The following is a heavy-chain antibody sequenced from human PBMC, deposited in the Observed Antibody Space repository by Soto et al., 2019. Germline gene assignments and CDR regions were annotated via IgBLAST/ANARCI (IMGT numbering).Heavy chain of an antibody. J-gene: IGHJ4*02. D-gene: IGHD4-17*01. CDR1: GFTFSTYG. V-gene: IGHV3-23*01. CDR2: VSYTGDTT. Sequence: EVQVLESGGGLVQPGGSLRLSCASSGFTFSTYGMSWVRQAPGKGLEWVSSVSYTGDTTYYADSVKGRFTISRDNSKNTVYLQMNSLRTEDTATYYCASTDYGGYGQDYWGQGTLVTVSS. CDR3: ASTDYGGYGQDY.